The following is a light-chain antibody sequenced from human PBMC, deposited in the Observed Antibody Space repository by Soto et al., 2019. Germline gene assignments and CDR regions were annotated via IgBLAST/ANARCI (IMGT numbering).Light chain of an antibody. J-gene: IGKJ1*01. CDR1: QSISSY. Sequence: DIQMTQSPSSLSASVGDRVTITCRASQSISSYLNSYQQKPGKAPKLLIYAASSLQSGVPSRFSGSGSGTDFTLTISSLQPEDFATYYCQQSYSTPRTFGQGTMVEIK. CDR3: QQSYSTPRT. V-gene: IGKV1-39*01. CDR2: AAS.